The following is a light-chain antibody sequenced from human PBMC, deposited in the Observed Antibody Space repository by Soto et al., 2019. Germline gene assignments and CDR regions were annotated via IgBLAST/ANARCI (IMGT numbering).Light chain of an antibody. CDR1: QTARHTDGRTY. Sequence: DIVMTQIPLSLSVTPGPATSISSKSSQTARHTDGRTYLYLYRQKPGQPPHLLIYEVSNRFSGVPERFSGSGSGKDLTLNISRVEADDVGVYYCMQSIDLPPTFGQRTKMEIK. J-gene: IGKJ2*01. CDR2: EVS. CDR3: MQSIDLPPT. V-gene: IGKV2D-29*01.